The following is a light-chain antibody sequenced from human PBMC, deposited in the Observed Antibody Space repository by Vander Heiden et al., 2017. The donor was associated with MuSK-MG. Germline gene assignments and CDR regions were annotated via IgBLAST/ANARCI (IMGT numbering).Light chain of an antibody. J-gene: IGKJ5*01. CDR1: QRVSSS. CDR3: QQYDTWIT. Sequence: EIVMTQSPATPSVSPGERATLSCRASQRVSSSLAWYQQKPGQAPRLLIDGSSTRATGIPASFSGSGSGTEFTLTITGLQSEDAALYYCQQYDTWITFGQGTRLEIK. V-gene: IGKV3-15*01. CDR2: GSS.